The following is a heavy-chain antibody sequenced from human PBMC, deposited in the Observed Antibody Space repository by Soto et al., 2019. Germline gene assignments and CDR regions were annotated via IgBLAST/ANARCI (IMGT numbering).Heavy chain of an antibody. D-gene: IGHD5-12*01. J-gene: IGHJ6*02. Sequence: QVQLVQSGAEVKKPGASVKVSCKASGYTFTSYGISWVRQAPGQGLEWMGWISAYNGNTNYAQKLQGRVTMTTDTSTSTAHMELRSLRSDDTAVYYCARDGDGYNNQVGQQKYYYYGMDVWGQGTTVTVSS. CDR1: GYTFTSYG. V-gene: IGHV1-18*01. CDR3: ARDGDGYNNQVGQQKYYYYGMDV. CDR2: ISAYNGNT.